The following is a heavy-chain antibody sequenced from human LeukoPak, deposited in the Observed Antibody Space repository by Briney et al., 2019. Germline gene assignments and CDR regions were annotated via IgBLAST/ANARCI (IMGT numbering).Heavy chain of an antibody. CDR3: AREIVSSTCFDY. Sequence: GGSLRLSCAASGFAFSRYSMNWVRQAPGKGLEWVSSISSSSGYIYYADPVKGRFTISRDNAKNSLYLQMNSLRAEDTAVYYCAREIVSSTCFDYWGQGALVTVSS. D-gene: IGHD2-2*01. J-gene: IGHJ4*02. V-gene: IGHV3-21*01. CDR2: ISSSSGYI. CDR1: GFAFSRYS.